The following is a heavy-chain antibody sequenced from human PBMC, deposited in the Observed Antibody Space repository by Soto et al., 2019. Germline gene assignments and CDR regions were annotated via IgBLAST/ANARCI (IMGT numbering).Heavy chain of an antibody. D-gene: IGHD3-9*01. Sequence: QVHLQQWGAGLLKPSETLSLTCAVYGGSFSGYSWNWIRQPPGKGLEWIGEINHSGSTDYNPSLNSRVSISVDRSKNQFSLKLNSVTAPDTAVYYCAATYYDFLPVLLNPKYYFDYWGQGTLVTFSS. CDR1: GGSFSGYS. V-gene: IGHV4-34*01. CDR2: INHSGST. J-gene: IGHJ4*02. CDR3: AATYYDFLPVLLNPKYYFDY.